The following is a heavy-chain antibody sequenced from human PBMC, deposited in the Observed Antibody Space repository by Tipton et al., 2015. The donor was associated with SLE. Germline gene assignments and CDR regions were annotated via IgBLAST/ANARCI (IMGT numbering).Heavy chain of an antibody. CDR3: ARGYDSSGSPLDY. Sequence: TLSLTYTVSGGSISSGDYYWSWIRQPPGKGLEWIGYIYYSGSTYYNPSLKSRVTISVDTSKNQFSLKLSSVTAADTAVYYCARGYDSSGSPLDYWGQGTLVTVSS. J-gene: IGHJ4*02. D-gene: IGHD3-22*01. CDR1: GGSISSGDYY. V-gene: IGHV4-30-4*01. CDR2: IYYSGST.